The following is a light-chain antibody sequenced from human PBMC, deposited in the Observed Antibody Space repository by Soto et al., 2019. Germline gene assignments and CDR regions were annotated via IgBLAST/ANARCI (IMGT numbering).Light chain of an antibody. V-gene: IGKV3-20*01. CDR1: QSVASSF. Sequence: EIVLTQSPGTLSLSPGERATLSCRASQSVASSFLAWYQQKPGQAPRLLLYGASSRATGIPDRFSGSGSGTDFTLTITRLEPDDVAVYYCQQFATSPFTFGHGNTVDVK. CDR3: QQFATSPFT. CDR2: GAS. J-gene: IGKJ3*01.